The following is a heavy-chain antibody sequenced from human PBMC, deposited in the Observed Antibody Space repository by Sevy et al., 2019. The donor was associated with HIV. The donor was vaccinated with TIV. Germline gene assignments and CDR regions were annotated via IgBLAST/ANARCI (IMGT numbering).Heavy chain of an antibody. J-gene: IGHJ6*02. Sequence: SETLSLTCTVSGGSVSSGSYYWSWIRQPPGKGLEWIGYIYYSGSTNYNPSLKSRVTISVDTSKNQFSLKLSSVTAAXXXXXYCARDHTLWGDCGAYCYYYYGMDVWGQGTTVTVSS. D-gene: IGHD2-21*01. CDR2: IYYSGST. V-gene: IGHV4-61*01. CDR1: GGSVSSGSYY. CDR3: ARDHTLWGDCGAYCYYYYGMDV.